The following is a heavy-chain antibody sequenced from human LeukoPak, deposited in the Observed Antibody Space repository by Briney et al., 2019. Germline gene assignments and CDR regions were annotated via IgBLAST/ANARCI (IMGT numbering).Heavy chain of an antibody. J-gene: IGHJ3*02. D-gene: IGHD1-26*01. Sequence: SETLSLTCAVSGGSISSSNWWSWVRQPPGKGLEWIGEIYHSGSTNYNPSLKSRVTISVDKSKNQFSLKLSSVTAADTAVYYCASTSIRSYGAFDIWGQGTMVTVSS. CDR2: IYHSGST. CDR1: GGSISSSNW. CDR3: ASTSIRSYGAFDI. V-gene: IGHV4-4*02.